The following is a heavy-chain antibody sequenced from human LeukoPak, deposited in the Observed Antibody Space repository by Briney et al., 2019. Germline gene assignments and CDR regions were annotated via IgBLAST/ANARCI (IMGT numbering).Heavy chain of an antibody. Sequence: GGSLRLSCTASGFTFGDYPMSWVRKAPGTGLEWVSFIRSKAYGGTTEYAASVKGRFTISRDDSKSIAYLQMDSLKTEDTAVYYCTRVRYGSSWHSDYWGQGTLVTVSS. J-gene: IGHJ4*02. D-gene: IGHD6-13*01. V-gene: IGHV3-49*04. CDR1: GFTFGDYP. CDR2: IRSKAYGGTT. CDR3: TRVRYGSSWHSDY.